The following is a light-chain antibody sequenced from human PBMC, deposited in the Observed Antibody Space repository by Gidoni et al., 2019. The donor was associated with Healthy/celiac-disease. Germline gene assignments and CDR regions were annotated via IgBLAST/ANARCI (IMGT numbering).Light chain of an antibody. Sequence: DIVMTQSPDSLAVSLGERATINCKSSQSVLYSSNNKNYLAWYQQKPGQPPKLLIYWASTRESGVPDRFSGSGSGTDFTFTISSLQAEDLAVYYCQQYFSTPLTFXGXTKVEIK. J-gene: IGKJ4*01. CDR3: QQYFSTPLT. V-gene: IGKV4-1*01. CDR1: QSVLYSSNNKNY. CDR2: WAS.